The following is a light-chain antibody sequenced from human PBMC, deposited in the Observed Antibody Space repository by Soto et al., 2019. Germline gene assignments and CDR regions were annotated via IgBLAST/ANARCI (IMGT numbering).Light chain of an antibody. V-gene: IGKV2-30*01. Sequence: DVVMTQSPLSLPVTLGQPASISCRSSQSLVYSNGVTYLNWFQQRPGQSPRRLIYRVSSRDSGVPDRFSGSGSGTDFTLKISRVEAEDVGVYYCMQGTHWPWTFGQGTRVEIK. CDR3: MQGTHWPWT. J-gene: IGKJ1*01. CDR2: RVS. CDR1: QSLVYSNGVTY.